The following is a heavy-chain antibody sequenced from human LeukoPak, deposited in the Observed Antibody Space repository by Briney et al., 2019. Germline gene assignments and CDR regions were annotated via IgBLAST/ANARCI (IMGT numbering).Heavy chain of an antibody. J-gene: IGHJ3*02. V-gene: IGHV3-11*04. CDR1: GFTFSDYY. CDR2: ISSRGSTI. CDR3: ASRTYYDILTGYYNGYGAFHI. D-gene: IGHD3-9*01. Sequence: PGGSLRVSCAASGFTFSDYYMSWIRQAPGKGLEWVSYISSRGSTIYYADSVKGRFTISRDNAKNSLYLQMNSLRAEDTAVYYCASRTYYDILTGYYNGYGAFHIWGQGTMVTVSS.